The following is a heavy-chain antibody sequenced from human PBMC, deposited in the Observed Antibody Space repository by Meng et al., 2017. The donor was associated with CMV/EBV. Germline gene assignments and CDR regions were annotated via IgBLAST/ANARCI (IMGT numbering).Heavy chain of an antibody. CDR1: GGSFSGYY. Sequence: SETLSLTCAVYGGSFSGYYRSWIRQPPGKGLEWIGEINHSGSTNYNPSLKSRVTISVDTSKNQFSLKLSSVTAADTAVYYCARVPPRGYDFWSGYYNLLSYYYYYGMDVWGQGTTVTVSS. CDR3: ARVPPRGYDFWSGYYNLLSYYYYYGMDV. V-gene: IGHV4-34*01. D-gene: IGHD3-3*01. CDR2: INHSGST. J-gene: IGHJ6*02.